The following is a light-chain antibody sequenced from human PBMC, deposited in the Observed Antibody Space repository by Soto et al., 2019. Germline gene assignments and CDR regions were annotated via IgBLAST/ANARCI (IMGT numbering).Light chain of an antibody. V-gene: IGLV2-23*02. J-gene: IGLJ2*01. CDR3: CSYAGSSTSLVV. CDR1: SSDVGSYNL. CDR2: EVS. Sequence: QSALTQPASVSGSPGQSITISCTGTSSDVGSYNLVSWYQQHPGKAPKLMIYEVSKRPSGVSNRFSGSKSGNTASLTISGLQAEDEADYYCCSYAGSSTSLVVFGGGTKVTVL.